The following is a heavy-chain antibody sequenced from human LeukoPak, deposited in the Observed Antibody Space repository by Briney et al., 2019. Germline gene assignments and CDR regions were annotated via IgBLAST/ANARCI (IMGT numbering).Heavy chain of an antibody. CDR2: INPNSGGT. CDR3: ARDTGALIAAAGTPWFDP. D-gene: IGHD6-13*01. Sequence: ASVKVSCKASGYTFTGYYMHWVRQAPGQGLEWMGWINPNSGGTNYAQKFQGRVTMTRDTSISTAYMELSRLRSDDTAVYYCARDTGALIAAAGTPWFDPWGQGTLVTVSS. J-gene: IGHJ5*02. V-gene: IGHV1-2*02. CDR1: GYTFTGYY.